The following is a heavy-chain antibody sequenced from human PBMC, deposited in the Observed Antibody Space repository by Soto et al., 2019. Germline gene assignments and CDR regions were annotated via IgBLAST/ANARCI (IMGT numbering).Heavy chain of an antibody. Sequence: LSLTCTVSGGSISSGGYYWSWIRQHPGKGLEWIGYIYYSGSTYYNPSLKSRVTISVDTSKNQFSLKLSSVTAADTAVYYCARVGLGYCSGGSCYDPDYYYMDVWGKGTTVTVSS. CDR1: GGSISSGGYY. CDR2: IYYSGST. CDR3: ARVGLGYCSGGSCYDPDYYYMDV. J-gene: IGHJ6*03. V-gene: IGHV4-31*02. D-gene: IGHD2-15*01.